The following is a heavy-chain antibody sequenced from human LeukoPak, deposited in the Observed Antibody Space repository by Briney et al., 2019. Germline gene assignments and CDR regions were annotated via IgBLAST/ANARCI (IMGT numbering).Heavy chain of an antibody. CDR3: ARGLITMVRGVSFLVY. Sequence: GASVKVSCKASGYTFTGYYMHWVRQAPGQGLEWMGWINPNSGGTNYAQKFQGRVTMTRDTFISTAYMELSRLRSDDTAVYYCARGLITMVRGVSFLVYWGQGTLVAVSS. CDR1: GYTFTGYY. D-gene: IGHD3-10*01. V-gene: IGHV1-2*02. CDR2: INPNSGGT. J-gene: IGHJ4*02.